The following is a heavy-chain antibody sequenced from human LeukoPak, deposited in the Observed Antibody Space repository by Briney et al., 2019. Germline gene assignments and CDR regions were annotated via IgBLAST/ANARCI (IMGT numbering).Heavy chain of an antibody. Sequence: SETLSLTCAVSGGSISSNNWWSWVRQPPGKGLEWIGDNYHSGSTNYNPSLKSRVTISVDKSKNQLSLKLRSVTAADTAVFYCARDFTIVRGVLDYWGPGALVTVSS. V-gene: IGHV4-4*02. CDR2: NYHSGST. CDR1: GGSISSNNW. D-gene: IGHD3-10*01. CDR3: ARDFTIVRGVLDY. J-gene: IGHJ4*02.